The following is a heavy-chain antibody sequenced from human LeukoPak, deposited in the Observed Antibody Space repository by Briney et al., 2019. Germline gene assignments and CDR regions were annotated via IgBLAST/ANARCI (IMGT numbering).Heavy chain of an antibody. CDR3: ARDSNWFDP. CDR2: IYYSGST. Sequence: SETLSLTCTVSGGSISSHYWSWIRQPPGKGLEWIGYIYYSGSTNYNPSLKSRVTISVDMSKNQFSLKLSSVTAADTAVYYCARDSNWFDPWGQGTLVTVSS. V-gene: IGHV4-59*11. CDR1: GGSISSHY. J-gene: IGHJ5*02.